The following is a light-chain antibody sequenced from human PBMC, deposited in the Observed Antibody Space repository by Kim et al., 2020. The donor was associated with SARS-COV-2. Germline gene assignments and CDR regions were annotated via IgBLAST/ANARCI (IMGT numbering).Light chain of an antibody. CDR3: LQHKSYPLT. CDR2: AAS. CDR1: QGISSY. Sequence: AVVGDRVTITCRASQGISSYLAWFQQKPGKVPKSLIYAASNLQSGVPSRFSGSGSGTEFTLTISSLQPEDFATYYCLQHKSYPLTFGGGTKVDIK. V-gene: IGKV1-17*03. J-gene: IGKJ4*01.